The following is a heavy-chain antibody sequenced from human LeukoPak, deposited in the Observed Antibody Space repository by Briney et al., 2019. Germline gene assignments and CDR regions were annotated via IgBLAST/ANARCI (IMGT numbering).Heavy chain of an antibody. CDR1: GFTFSDYW. V-gene: IGHV3-74*01. D-gene: IGHD4-17*01. Sequence: PGGSLRVSCAASGFTFSDYWMHWVRQAPGKGLVWVSRINRDGTSTGYADSVKGRFTISRDNAKNTVYLHINSLRAEDTAVYYCAREVAAVTTGVDYWGQGTLVTVSS. CDR2: INRDGTST. J-gene: IGHJ4*02. CDR3: AREVAAVTTGVDY.